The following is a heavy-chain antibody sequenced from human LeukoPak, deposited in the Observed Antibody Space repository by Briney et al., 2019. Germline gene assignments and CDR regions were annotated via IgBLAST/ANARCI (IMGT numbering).Heavy chain of an antibody. CDR2: IYYSEST. J-gene: IGHJ6*02. CDR3: ARVVRGEGYYYGMDV. Sequence: PSETLSLTCTASGGSISSYYWSWIRQPPGKGLEGIGYIYYSESTNYNPSLKSRVTISVDRSKNQFSLKLSAVTAADTAVYYCARVVRGEGYYYGMDVWGQGTTVTVSS. V-gene: IGHV4-59*01. CDR1: GGSISSYY. D-gene: IGHD3-10*01.